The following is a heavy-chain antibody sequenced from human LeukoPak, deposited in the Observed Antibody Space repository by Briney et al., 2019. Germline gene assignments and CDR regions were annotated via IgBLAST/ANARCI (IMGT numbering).Heavy chain of an antibody. CDR2: INPNSGGT. D-gene: IGHD3-22*01. V-gene: IGHV1-2*06. CDR1: GYTFTGYY. J-gene: IGHJ4*02. Sequence: ASVKVSCKASGYTFTGYYMHWLRQAPGQRLERMGRINPNSGGTNYAQKFKGRVTMTRDTSISTAYMELSRLISDDTAVYYCATDAYYYDSSGYSTSVHYFDYWGQGTLVTVSS. CDR3: ATDAYYYDSSGYSTSVHYFDY.